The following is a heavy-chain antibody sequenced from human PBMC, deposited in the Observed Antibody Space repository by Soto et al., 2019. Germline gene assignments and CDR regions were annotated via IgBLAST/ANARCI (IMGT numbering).Heavy chain of an antibody. J-gene: IGHJ2*01. CDR2: IGPYNGNT. D-gene: IGHD2-15*01. CDR1: GYTFNNYG. CDR3: ARCYCSVGSCYTCWHFDL. V-gene: IGHV1-18*01. Sequence: QVQLVQTGAEVKKPGASVKVSCKASGYTFNNYGISWVRQAPGHGLEWMGWIGPYNGNTDHAQNFQGSVTMTTDTSTNTAYMELRSLRSDDTALYYCARCYCSVGSCYTCWHFDLWGRGTQVTVSS.